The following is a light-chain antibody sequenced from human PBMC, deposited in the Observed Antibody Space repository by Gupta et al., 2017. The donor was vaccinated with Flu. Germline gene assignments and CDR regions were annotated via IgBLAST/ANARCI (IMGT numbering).Light chain of an antibody. CDR2: DAS. J-gene: IGKJ3*01. V-gene: IGKV3-15*01. CDR3: QQYNIWPFT. CDR1: QSIGTH. Sequence: PANLSGSHGERATLSCRARQSIGTHLAWYQQKPGQAPRFLMYDASTRANEIPARFSGSGSGTEFTLTISSRQSEDFAVYYCQQYNIWPFTFGHGTKVDIK.